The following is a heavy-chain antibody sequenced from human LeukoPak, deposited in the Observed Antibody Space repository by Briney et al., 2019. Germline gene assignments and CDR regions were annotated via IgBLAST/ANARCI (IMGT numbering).Heavy chain of an antibody. CDR2: IYYSGST. Sequence: PSETLSLTCTVSGGSISSSSYYWGWIRQPPGKGLEWIGSIYYSGSTYYNPSLKSRVTISVDTSKNQFSLKLSSVTAADTAVYYCARLSRSGEYFDYWGQGTLVTVSS. J-gene: IGHJ4*02. CDR1: GGSISSSSYY. D-gene: IGHD6-25*01. CDR3: ARLSRSGEYFDY. V-gene: IGHV4-39*01.